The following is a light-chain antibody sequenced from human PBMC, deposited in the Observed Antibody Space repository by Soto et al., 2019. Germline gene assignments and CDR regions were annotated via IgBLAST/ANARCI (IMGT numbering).Light chain of an antibody. V-gene: IGKV1-5*03. Sequence: DIQLTQSPSTLSASVGDTVTITCRAIQSINTSLAWYQQRPGQAPKLLIYQASSLEGGVPSRFSGSGSGTEFTLTISSLQPDDFAPYYCQQYDTYPLTFGGGTKVDIK. CDR1: QSINTS. CDR2: QAS. CDR3: QQYDTYPLT. J-gene: IGKJ4*01.